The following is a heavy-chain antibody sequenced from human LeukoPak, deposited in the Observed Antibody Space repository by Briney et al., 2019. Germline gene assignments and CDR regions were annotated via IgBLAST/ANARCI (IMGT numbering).Heavy chain of an antibody. CDR3: ARQPGGTAAFDI. V-gene: IGHV4-59*08. CDR2: THYSGDI. D-gene: IGHD1-14*01. Sequence: SETLSLTCTVFGASIDSYYWSWIRQPPGKGLEWIGYTHYSGDIKYNPSLKSRLTISVDTSKNEFSLVLTSVTAADTALYYCARQPGGTAAFDIWAQGAMVTVSA. J-gene: IGHJ3*02. CDR1: GASIDSYY.